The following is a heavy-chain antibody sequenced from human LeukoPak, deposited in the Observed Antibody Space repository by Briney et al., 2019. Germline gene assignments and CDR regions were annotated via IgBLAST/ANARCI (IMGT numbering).Heavy chain of an antibody. V-gene: IGHV1-69*13. CDR1: GGTFSSYA. CDR2: IIAIFGTA. J-gene: IGHJ4*02. CDR3: ASGASVGSWFPFDY. Sequence: SVKVPCMASGGTFSSYAISWVRQAPGQGLEWMGRIIAIFGTANYAQKFQGRVTITPDESTSTAYMELSSLRSEDTAVYYCASGASVGSWFPFDYWGQGTLVTVSS. D-gene: IGHD6-13*01.